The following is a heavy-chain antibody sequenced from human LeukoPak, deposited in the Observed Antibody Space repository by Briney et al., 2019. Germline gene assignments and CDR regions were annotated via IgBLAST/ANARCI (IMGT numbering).Heavy chain of an antibody. J-gene: IGHJ4*02. Sequence: GRSLRLSCVASGFMFNDYAMHWVRQAPGKGLEWVSGLSWHSGSIGYADSVKGRFIISRDNAKNSLYLEMNSLRPEDSALYYCAKETKVGENLYYFDYWGRGTLVTVSS. D-gene: IGHD1-26*01. CDR1: GFMFNDYA. CDR3: AKETKVGENLYYFDY. V-gene: IGHV3-9*01. CDR2: LSWHSGSI.